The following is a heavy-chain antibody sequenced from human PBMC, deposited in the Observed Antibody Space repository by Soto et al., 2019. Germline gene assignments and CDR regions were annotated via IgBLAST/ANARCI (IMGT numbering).Heavy chain of an antibody. CDR2: IIPIFGTA. CDR3: ARGEYYYDSSGYYFDY. J-gene: IGHJ4*02. D-gene: IGHD3-22*01. Sequence: SVKVSCKASGGTFSSYAISWVRQAPGQGLEWMGGIIPIFGTANYAQKFQGRVTITADESTSTAYMELSSLRSEDTAVYYCARGEYYYDSSGYYFDYWGQGTLVTVSS. CDR1: GGTFSSYA. V-gene: IGHV1-69*13.